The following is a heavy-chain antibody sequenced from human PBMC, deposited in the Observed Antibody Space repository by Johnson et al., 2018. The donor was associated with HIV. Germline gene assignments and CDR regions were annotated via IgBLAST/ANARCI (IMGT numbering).Heavy chain of an antibody. CDR3: AKRVGATGGAFDI. J-gene: IGHJ3*02. V-gene: IGHV3-23*04. CDR2: ISGRGGRA. Sequence: VQLVESGGGLVQPGGSLRLSCVVSGVTFANYAVSWVRQAPGRGLEWVSVISGRGGRAYQADPVEGRFTISRDNSKNTLYLQMNSLRAEDTAMYYCAKRVGATGGAFDIWGQGTMVTVSS. D-gene: IGHD1-26*01. CDR1: GVTFANYA.